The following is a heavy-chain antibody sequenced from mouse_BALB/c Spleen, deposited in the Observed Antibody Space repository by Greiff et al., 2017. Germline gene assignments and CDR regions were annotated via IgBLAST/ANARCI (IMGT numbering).Heavy chain of an antibody. J-gene: IGHJ4*01. CDR3: TSPSRGYAMDY. Sequence: QVQLQQPGAELVRPGASVKLSCKASGYTFTSYWINWVKQRPGQGLEWIGNIYPSDSYTNYNQKFKDKATLTVDKSSSTAYMQLSSPTSEDSAVYYCTSPSRGYAMDYGGQGTSVTVSS. V-gene: IGHV1-69*02. CDR1: GYTFTSYW. CDR2: IYPSDSYT.